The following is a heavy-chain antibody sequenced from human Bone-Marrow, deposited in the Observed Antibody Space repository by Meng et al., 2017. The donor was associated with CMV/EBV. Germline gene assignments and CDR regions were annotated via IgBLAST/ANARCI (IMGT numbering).Heavy chain of an antibody. CDR2: INPNSGGP. Sequence: ASVKVSCKASGYTFTGYYMHWVRQAPGQGLEWMGWINPNSGGPNYAQKFQGRVTMTRDTSISTAYMGLSRLRSDDTAVYYCAREGAYSSSSQPSAEDYYYGMDVWGQGTKVTVSS. CDR3: AREGAYSSSSQPSAEDYYYGMDV. J-gene: IGHJ6*02. D-gene: IGHD6-6*01. V-gene: IGHV1-2*02. CDR1: GYTFTGYY.